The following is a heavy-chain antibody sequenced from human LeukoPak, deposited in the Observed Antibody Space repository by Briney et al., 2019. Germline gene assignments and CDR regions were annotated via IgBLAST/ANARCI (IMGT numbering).Heavy chain of an antibody. J-gene: IGHJ4*02. CDR1: GYTFTGYY. CDR3: ARVEQLWLPYFDY. Sequence: GASVKVSCKASGYTFTGYYMHWVRQAPGQGLEWMGWINPNSGGTNYAQKFQGRVTMTRDTSISTAYMELSRLRSDDTAVYYCARVEQLWLPYFDYWGQGTLVTVSS. CDR2: INPNSGGT. V-gene: IGHV1-2*02. D-gene: IGHD5-18*01.